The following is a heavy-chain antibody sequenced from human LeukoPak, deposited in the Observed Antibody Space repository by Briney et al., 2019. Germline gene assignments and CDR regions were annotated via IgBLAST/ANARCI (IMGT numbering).Heavy chain of an antibody. J-gene: IGHJ4*02. CDR2: IIPILGIA. D-gene: IGHD3-3*01. CDR3: ARCDDFTVPFDY. V-gene: IGHV1-69*04. Sequence: ASVKVSCKASGGTFSSYAISWVRQAPGQGLEWMGRIIPILGIANYAQKFQGRVTITADKSTSTAYMELRSLRSDDTAVYYCARCDDFTVPFDYWGQGTLVTVSS. CDR1: GGTFSSYA.